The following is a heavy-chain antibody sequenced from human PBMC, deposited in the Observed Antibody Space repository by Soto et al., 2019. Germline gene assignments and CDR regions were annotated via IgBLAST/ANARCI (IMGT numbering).Heavy chain of an antibody. Sequence: QVQLQESGPGLVKPSQTLSLTCTVSAGSISSGGYYWSWIRQHPGKGLEWIGYIYYSGSTYYNPSLKSRVTISVDTSKNQFSLKLSSVTAADTAVYYCARVDTSMGATCVSYWGQGTLVTVSS. CDR1: AGSISSGGYY. CDR2: IYYSGST. V-gene: IGHV4-31*03. J-gene: IGHJ4*02. D-gene: IGHD1-26*01. CDR3: ARVDTSMGATCVSY.